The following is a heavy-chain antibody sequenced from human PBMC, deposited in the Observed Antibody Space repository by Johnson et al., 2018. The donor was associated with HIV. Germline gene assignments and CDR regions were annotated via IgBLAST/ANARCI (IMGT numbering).Heavy chain of an antibody. V-gene: IGHV3-20*04. CDR1: GFTFDDYV. CDR2: INWNGGST. D-gene: IGHD3-22*01. Sequence: VQLVESGGRVVRPGGSLRVSCTATGFTFDDYVVSWVRQAPGKGLEWVSGINWNGGSTGHADSVKGRFTISRDNARNSLYMQMNSLRAEDTGLYYCARDRRNYYDSSGYSDYDAFDIWGQGTMVTVAS. CDR3: ARDRRNYYDSSGYSDYDAFDI. J-gene: IGHJ3*02.